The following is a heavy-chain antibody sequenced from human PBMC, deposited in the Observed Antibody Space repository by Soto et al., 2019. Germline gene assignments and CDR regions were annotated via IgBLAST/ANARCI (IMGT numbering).Heavy chain of an antibody. CDR2: IYGGGTT. CDR3: VQTTGWPGLDF. J-gene: IGHJ4*02. CDR1: GFAVSSKY. Sequence: EVPMVESGGGKIQPGGSLRLSCAASGFAVSSKYMTWVRQAPGKGLEWVSVIYGGGTTYYADSVKARFTSSRDTSKNTLYLQRNSLRAEVTAVYYCVQTTGWPGLDFWGQGTVVTVSS. V-gene: IGHV3-53*01. D-gene: IGHD6-19*01.